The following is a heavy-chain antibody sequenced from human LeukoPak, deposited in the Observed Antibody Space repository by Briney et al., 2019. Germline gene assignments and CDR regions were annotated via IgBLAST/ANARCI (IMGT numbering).Heavy chain of an antibody. D-gene: IGHD3-10*01. J-gene: IGHJ4*02. V-gene: IGHV3-30*03. CDR2: ISYDGDNK. CDR3: ARRGDYYYGSGLDY. CDR1: GFTFSSYG. Sequence: GGSLRLSCAASGFTFSSYGMHWVRQAPGKGLEWVALISYDGDNKYYADSVKGRFTISRDNSKNTLYLQMGSLRAEDMAVYYCARRGDYYYGSGLDYWGQGTLVTVSS.